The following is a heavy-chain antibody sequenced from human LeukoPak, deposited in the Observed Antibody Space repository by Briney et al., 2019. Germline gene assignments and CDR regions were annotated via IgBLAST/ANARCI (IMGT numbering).Heavy chain of an antibody. CDR3: ARHNYCSGGSCHFDY. CDR1: GGSISSYY. CDR2: IYYSGST. Sequence: SETLSLTCTVSGGSISSYYWSWIRQPPGKGLDWIGYIYYSGSTNYNPSLKSRVTISVDTSKNQFSLKLSSVTAADTAVYYCARHNYCSGGSCHFDYWGQGTLVTVSP. J-gene: IGHJ4*02. V-gene: IGHV4-59*08. D-gene: IGHD2-15*01.